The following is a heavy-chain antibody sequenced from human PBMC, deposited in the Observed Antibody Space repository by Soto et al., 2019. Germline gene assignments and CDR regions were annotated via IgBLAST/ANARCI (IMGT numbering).Heavy chain of an antibody. J-gene: IGHJ4*02. CDR2: IYHSGST. D-gene: IGHD2-15*01. V-gene: IGHV4-4*02. CDR3: ARREGVCRGGSCPFYHD. Sequence: QVQLQESGPGLVKPSETLSLTCAVSGGSISSNNWWSWVRQTPGKGLEWIGEIYHSGSTNYNPSLKSRVTISLDKPKNRFPLSLTSMPAADTAVYFCARREGVCRGGSCPFYHDWGQGTLVTASS. CDR1: GGSISSNNW.